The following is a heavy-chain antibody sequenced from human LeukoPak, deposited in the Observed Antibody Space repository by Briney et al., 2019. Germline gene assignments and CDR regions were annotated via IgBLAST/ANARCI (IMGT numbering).Heavy chain of an antibody. CDR3: ARASGSSWYERRLHAYYYYMDV. D-gene: IGHD6-13*01. J-gene: IGHJ6*03. CDR2: IYYSGST. CDR1: GGSISSYY. V-gene: IGHV4-59*01. Sequence: PSETLSLTCTVSGGSISSYYWSWIRQPPGKGLEWIGYIYYSGSTNYNPSLKSRVTISVDTSKNQFSLKLSSVTAADTAVYSCARASGSSWYERRLHAYYYYMDVWGKGTTVTVSS.